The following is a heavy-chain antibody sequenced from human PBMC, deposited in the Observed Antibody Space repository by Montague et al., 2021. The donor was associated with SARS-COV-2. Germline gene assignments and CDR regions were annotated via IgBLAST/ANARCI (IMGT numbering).Heavy chain of an antibody. CDR2: IYHSGST. V-gene: IGHV4-4*02. CDR1: GGSISSSNW. D-gene: IGHD6-19*01. CDR3: ARVLCQWLATSRGWFDP. J-gene: IGHJ5*02. Sequence: SETLSLTCAVSGGSISSSNWWSWVRQPPGKGLEWIGEIYHSGSTNYNPXXKSRVTISVDKSKNQFSLKLSSVTAADTAVYYCARVLCQWLATSRGWFDPWGQGTLVTASS.